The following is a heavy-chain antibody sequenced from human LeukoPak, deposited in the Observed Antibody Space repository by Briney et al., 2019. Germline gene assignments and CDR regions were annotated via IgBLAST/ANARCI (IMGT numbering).Heavy chain of an antibody. CDR1: GFTFSSYA. CDR2: ISGSGGST. V-gene: IGHV3-23*01. CDR3: AKARSYGGNPLDY. D-gene: IGHD4-23*01. Sequence: GGSLRLSCAASGFTFSSYAMSWVRQAPGKGLEWVSAISGSGGSTYYADSVKGRFTISRDNPKNTLYLQMNSLRAEDTAVYYCAKARSYGGNPLDYWGQGTLVTVSS. J-gene: IGHJ4*02.